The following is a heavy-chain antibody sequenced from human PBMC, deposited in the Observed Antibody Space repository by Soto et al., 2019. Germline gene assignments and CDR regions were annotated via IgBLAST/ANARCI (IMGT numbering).Heavy chain of an antibody. D-gene: IGHD3-22*01. CDR1: GFTFSSYS. CDR2: ISSSSSYI. J-gene: IGHJ1*01. CDR3: ARVEYYYDSSGYYEYFQH. V-gene: IGHV3-21*01. Sequence: GGSLRLSCAASGFTFSSYSMNWVRQAPGKGLEWVSSISSSSSYIYYADSVKGRCTISRDNAKNSLYLQMNSLIAEDTAVYYCARVEYYYDSSGYYEYFQHWGQGTLGTVSS.